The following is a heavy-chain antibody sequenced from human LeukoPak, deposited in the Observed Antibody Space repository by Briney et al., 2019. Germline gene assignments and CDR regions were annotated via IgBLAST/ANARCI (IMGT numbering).Heavy chain of an antibody. Sequence: GGSLRLSCAASGFTFSSYWMSWVRQAPGKGLEWVANIKQDGSEKYYVDSVKGRFTISRDNAMNSLYLQMNSLRAEDTAVYYCAGERYYYGSGSYYTHFDYRGQGTLVTVSS. CDR3: AGERYYYGSGSYYTHFDY. J-gene: IGHJ4*02. CDR1: GFTFSSYW. V-gene: IGHV3-7*04. D-gene: IGHD3-10*01. CDR2: IKQDGSEK.